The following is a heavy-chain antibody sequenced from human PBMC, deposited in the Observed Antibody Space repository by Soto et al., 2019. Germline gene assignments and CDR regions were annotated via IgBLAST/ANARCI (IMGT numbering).Heavy chain of an antibody. V-gene: IGHV1-69*02. D-gene: IGHD2-2*01. J-gene: IGHJ6*03. CDR2: IIPILGIA. CDR3: VKYAGYCYHDMDV. CDR1: GGTFSSYT. Sequence: QVQLVQSGAEVKKPGSSVKVSCKASGGTFSSYTISWVRQAPGQGLEWMGRIIPILGIANYAQKFQGRARITADKSTRTAYIEMSSLRSEDTAVEYCVKYAGYCYHDMDVWGKGTTVTVSS.